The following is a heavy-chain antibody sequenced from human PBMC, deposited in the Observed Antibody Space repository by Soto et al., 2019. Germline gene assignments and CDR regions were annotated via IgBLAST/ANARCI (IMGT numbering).Heavy chain of an antibody. Sequence: ASVKVSCKASGYTFTSYDINWVRQATGQGLEWMGWMNPSSGNTGYAQKFQGRVTMTRNTSISTAYMELSSLRSEDTAVYYCARELAAAGPRGGDPWGQGTLVTVSS. CDR2: MNPSSGNT. D-gene: IGHD6-13*01. CDR1: GYTFTSYD. V-gene: IGHV1-8*01. CDR3: ARELAAAGPRGGDP. J-gene: IGHJ5*02.